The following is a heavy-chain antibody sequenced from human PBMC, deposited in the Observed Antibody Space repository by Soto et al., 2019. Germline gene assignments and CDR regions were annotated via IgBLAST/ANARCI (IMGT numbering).Heavy chain of an antibody. Sequence: QVQLQESGPGLVKPSQTLSLTCTVSGDSISRGGYYWNWIRQHPRKGLEWIGYIYHSGSTNYNPSLKSRVTLSVDTSKNQLSLEWSSVTAADTAIYYCARDGAGAYGLGWFDPWGQGILVTVSS. J-gene: IGHJ5*02. CDR3: ARDGAGAYGLGWFDP. D-gene: IGHD2-21*01. V-gene: IGHV4-31*03. CDR1: GDSISRGGYY. CDR2: IYHSGST.